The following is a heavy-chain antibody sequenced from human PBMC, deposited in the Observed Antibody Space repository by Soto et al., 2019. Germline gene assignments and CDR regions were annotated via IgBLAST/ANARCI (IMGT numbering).Heavy chain of an antibody. CDR3: ARGLYYDSSGYYYHYSFDY. J-gene: IGHJ4*02. V-gene: IGHV3-21*01. CDR2: IRSSGNYI. CDR1: GFSFSTYT. Sequence: GGSLRLSCAASGFSFSTYTMNWVRQAPGKGLEWVSSIRSSGNYIYSADSVKGRFTISRDNAKNSLYLQMNSLRAEDTAVYYRARGLYYDSSGYYYHYSFDYWGPGTLVTVSS. D-gene: IGHD3-22*01.